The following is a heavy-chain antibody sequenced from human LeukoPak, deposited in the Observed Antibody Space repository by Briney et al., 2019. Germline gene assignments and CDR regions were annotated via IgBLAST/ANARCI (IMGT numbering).Heavy chain of an antibody. CDR1: GGSISSYY. V-gene: IGHV4-59*01. CDR2: IYYSGST. Sequence: SETLSLTCTVSGGSISSYYWSWIRQPPGKRLEWIGYIYYSGSTNYNPSLKSRVTMSLDTSKNQFSLKLSSVTAADTAVYYCAREFCCGSYDYWGRGTLVTVSS. CDR3: AREFCCGSYDY. J-gene: IGHJ4*02. D-gene: IGHD5-18*01.